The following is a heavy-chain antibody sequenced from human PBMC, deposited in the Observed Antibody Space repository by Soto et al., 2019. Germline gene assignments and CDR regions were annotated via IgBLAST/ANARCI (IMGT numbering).Heavy chain of an antibody. CDR3: ARTESSGYWPHDAFDI. CDR1: GYTFTSYG. D-gene: IGHD5-12*01. Sequence: ASVKVSCKASGYTFTSYGISWVRQAPGQGLEWMGWISAYNGNTNYAQKLQGRVTMTTDTSTSTAYMELRGLRSDDTAVYYCARTESSGYWPHDAFDIWGQGTMVTVSS. J-gene: IGHJ3*02. CDR2: ISAYNGNT. V-gene: IGHV1-18*01.